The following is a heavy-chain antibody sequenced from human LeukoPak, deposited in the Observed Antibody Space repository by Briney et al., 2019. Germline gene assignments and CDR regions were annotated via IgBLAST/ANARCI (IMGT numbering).Heavy chain of an antibody. V-gene: IGHV3-53*01. CDR1: GFTVSSNY. D-gene: IGHD5-18*01. Sequence: GGSLRLSCAASGFTVSSNYMSWVRQAPGKGLEWVSVIYSGGSTYYADSVEGRFTISRDNSKNTLYLQMNSLRAEDTAVYYCAREAGSYGDHYYFDYWGQGTLVTVSS. CDR2: IYSGGST. J-gene: IGHJ4*02. CDR3: AREAGSYGDHYYFDY.